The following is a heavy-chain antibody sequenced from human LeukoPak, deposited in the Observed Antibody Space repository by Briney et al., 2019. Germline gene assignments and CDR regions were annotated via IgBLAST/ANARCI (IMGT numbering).Heavy chain of an antibody. CDR3: TTYYGGD. CDR2: IKSKADGGTI. J-gene: IGHJ4*02. CDR1: GLRFSDYY. V-gene: IGHV3-15*01. D-gene: IGHD4-23*01. Sequence: GGSLRLSCAASGLRFSDYYVSWVRQAPGKGLEWVGRIKSKADGGTIDYTAPVKGRFTISRDDSKNRLYLQMNSLKTEDTAVYYCTTYYGGDWGQGTLVTVSS.